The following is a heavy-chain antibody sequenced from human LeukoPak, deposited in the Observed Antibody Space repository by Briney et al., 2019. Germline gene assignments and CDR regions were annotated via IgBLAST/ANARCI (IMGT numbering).Heavy chain of an antibody. CDR3: ARDRDY. J-gene: IGHJ4*02. Sequence: PSETLSLTCAVYGGSFRGYYWSWIRQPPGKGLEWIGEINHSGSTNYNPSLKSRVTISVDTSKNQFSLKLSSVTAADTAVYYCARDRDYWGQGTLVTVSS. CDR2: INHSGST. V-gene: IGHV4-34*01. CDR1: GGSFRGYY.